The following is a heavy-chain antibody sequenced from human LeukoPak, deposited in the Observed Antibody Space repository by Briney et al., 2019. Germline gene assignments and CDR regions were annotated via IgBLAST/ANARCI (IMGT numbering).Heavy chain of an antibody. CDR2: ISGSGGST. CDR1: GFTFSSYA. CDR3: AKDDGGAFDI. Sequence: GGSLRLSCAASGFTFSSYAMSWVRQAPGKGLEWVSAISGSGGSTYYADSVKGRFTISRDNSKNTLYLQMSSLRAEDTALYYCAKDDGGAFDIWGQGTMVTVSS. V-gene: IGHV3-23*01. J-gene: IGHJ3*02.